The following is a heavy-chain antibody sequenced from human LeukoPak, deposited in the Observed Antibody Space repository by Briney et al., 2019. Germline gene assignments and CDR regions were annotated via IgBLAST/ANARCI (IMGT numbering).Heavy chain of an antibody. Sequence: SVKVSCKASGGTSSSYAISWVRQAPGQGLEWMGGIIPIFGTANYAQKFQGRATITADESTSTAYMELSSLRSEDTAVYYCAPEARYSGYDSGYWGQGTLVTVSS. CDR2: IIPIFGTA. CDR3: APEARYSGYDSGY. V-gene: IGHV1-69*01. D-gene: IGHD5-12*01. CDR1: GGTSSSYA. J-gene: IGHJ4*02.